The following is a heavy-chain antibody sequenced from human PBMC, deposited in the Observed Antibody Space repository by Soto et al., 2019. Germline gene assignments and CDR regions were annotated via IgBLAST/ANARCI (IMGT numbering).Heavy chain of an antibody. D-gene: IGHD2-2*01. CDR2: IIPIFGTR. V-gene: IGHV1-69*01. CDR1: GGTFSSYT. CDR3: SVVPAANYYYAMDV. Sequence: QVQLVQSGAEVKKPGSSVKVSCKASGGTFSSYTISWVRQAPGQGLEWLGGIIPIFGTRHYAQKFQGRVTIAADESTRAAYMELNSLRSDDTAVYYCSVVPAANYYYAMDVWGQGTTVTVSS. J-gene: IGHJ6*02.